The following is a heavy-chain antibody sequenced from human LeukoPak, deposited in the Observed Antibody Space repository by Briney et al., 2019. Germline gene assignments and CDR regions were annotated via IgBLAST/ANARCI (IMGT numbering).Heavy chain of an antibody. CDR3: AKEYGGNLYGDAFDI. J-gene: IGHJ3*02. V-gene: IGHV3-9*01. D-gene: IGHD4-23*01. Sequence: GRSLRLSCAASGFTFDDYAMHWVRQAPGKGLEWVSGISWNSGSIGYADSVKGRFTISRDNAKNSLYLQMNSLRAEDTALYYCAKEYGGNLYGDAFDIWGQGTMVTVSS. CDR2: ISWNSGSI. CDR1: GFTFDDYA.